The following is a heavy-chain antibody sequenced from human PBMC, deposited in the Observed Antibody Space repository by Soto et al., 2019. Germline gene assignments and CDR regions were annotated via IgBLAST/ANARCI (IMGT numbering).Heavy chain of an antibody. CDR3: AGDDATNWDVACFDP. CDR1: GYTFTNYA. V-gene: IGHV1-18*01. CDR2: ISAYSGNT. Sequence: QVQLVQSGAEVKKPGASVKVSCKASGYTFTNYAISWVRQAPGQGLEWMGWISAYSGNTNYPQNFQGRVTMTTDTSTSTAYMELRSLRSDDTAVYYCAGDDATNWDVACFDPRGQGTLVTVSS. J-gene: IGHJ5*02. D-gene: IGHD1-26*01.